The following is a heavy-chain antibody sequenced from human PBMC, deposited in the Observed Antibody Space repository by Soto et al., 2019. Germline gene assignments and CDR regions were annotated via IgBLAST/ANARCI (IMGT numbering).Heavy chain of an antibody. D-gene: IGHD3-22*01. Sequence: QVQLQESGPGLAKPSETLSLTCTVSGDSVSSGAYYWSWIRQPSGKGLEWIGNVYHSGSTKYNPSLKSPVTISVATSKNQFSLELNFVTAADTAVYYCARVSFYYDTSGYGVGWFDPWGQGALVTVSA. V-gene: IGHV4-61*08. CDR1: GDSVSSGAYY. CDR2: VYHSGST. CDR3: ARVSFYYDTSGYGVGWFDP. J-gene: IGHJ5*02.